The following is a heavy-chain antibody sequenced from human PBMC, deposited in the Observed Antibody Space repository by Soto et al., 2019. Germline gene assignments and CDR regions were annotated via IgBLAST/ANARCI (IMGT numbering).Heavy chain of an antibody. CDR1: GGSINTFY. D-gene: IGHD5-18*01. CDR3: AREGSYGAYNFAHGIQLWSFDF. Sequence: SETLSLTCTVSGGSINTFYWSWVRQPAGKGLEWIGRIFSSGSTSFNPSLESRVAMSVDTSKNHFSLNLSSVTAADMAVYYCAREGSYGAYNFAHGIQLWSFDFWGQGALVTVSS. J-gene: IGHJ4*02. CDR2: IFSSGST. V-gene: IGHV4-4*07.